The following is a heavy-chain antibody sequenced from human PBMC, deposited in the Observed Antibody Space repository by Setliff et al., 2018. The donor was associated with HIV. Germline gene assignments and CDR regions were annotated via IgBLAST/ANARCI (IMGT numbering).Heavy chain of an antibody. V-gene: IGHV4-34*01. D-gene: IGHD6-19*01. CDR1: GGSFSGYY. CDR2: VTHSGRT. J-gene: IGHJ4*02. Sequence: SETLSLTCAVYGGSFSGYYWSWIRQPPGKGLEWIGEVTHSGRTNYNPSLESRVTTSVDTSKKQFSLRLTSVTAADTAVYFCARGVRDNSGWSSYYFDYWGQGTLVTVSS. CDR3: ARGVRDNSGWSSYYFDY.